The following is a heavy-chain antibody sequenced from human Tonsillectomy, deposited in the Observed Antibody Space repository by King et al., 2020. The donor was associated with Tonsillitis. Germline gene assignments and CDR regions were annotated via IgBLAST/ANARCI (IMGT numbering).Heavy chain of an antibody. CDR2: VIPLLDVA. J-gene: IGHJ4*02. V-gene: IGHV1-69*04. Sequence: QLVQSGAEVKKPGSSVKVSCKASGGTFSTYAISWVRQAPGQGLEWMGRVIPLLDVANYAQKFQGRVTITADKSTSTAYMELRSLRSEDTAFYYCAREKLVATIGCFDYWGQGALVTVSS. CDR3: AREKLVATIGCFDY. CDR1: GGTFSTYA. D-gene: IGHD5-12*01.